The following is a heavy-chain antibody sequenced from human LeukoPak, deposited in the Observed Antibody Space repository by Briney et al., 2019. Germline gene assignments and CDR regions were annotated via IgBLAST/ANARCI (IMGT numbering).Heavy chain of an antibody. CDR3: ARDRARWLQAPFDY. Sequence: GGSLRLSCAASGFTFSTYAMSRVRQAPGKGLEWVAVISYDGSNKYYADSVKGRFTISRDNSKNTLYLQMNSLRAEDTAVYYCARDRARWLQAPFDYWGQGTLVTVSS. V-gene: IGHV3-30-3*01. CDR2: ISYDGSNK. J-gene: IGHJ4*02. D-gene: IGHD5-24*01. CDR1: GFTFSTYA.